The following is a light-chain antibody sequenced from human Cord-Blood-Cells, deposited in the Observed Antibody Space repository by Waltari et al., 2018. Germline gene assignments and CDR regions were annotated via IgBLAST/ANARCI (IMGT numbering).Light chain of an antibody. J-gene: IGKJ4*01. CDR3: QQYYSYPPLT. V-gene: IGKV1-39*01. CDR1: QSISSY. Sequence: DSQMTQSPSSLSASVGDRVTITCRASQSISSYLNWYQQKPGKAPKLLIYAASSLQSGVPSRFSGSGSGTDFTLTISCLQSEDFATYYCQQYYSYPPLTFGGGTKVEIK. CDR2: AAS.